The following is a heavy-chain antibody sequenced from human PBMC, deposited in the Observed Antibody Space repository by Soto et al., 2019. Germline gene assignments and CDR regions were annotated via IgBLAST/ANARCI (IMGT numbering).Heavy chain of an antibody. V-gene: IGHV3-30*18. CDR1: GFTFSSYG. CDR2: ISYDGSNK. CDR3: AKELSSSWYRGVFSY. J-gene: IGHJ4*02. D-gene: IGHD6-13*01. Sequence: ESGGGVVQPGRSLRLSCAASGFTFSSYGMHWVRQAPGKGLEWVAVISYDGSNKYYTDSVKGRFTISRDNSKHTLYLQMNSLRAEDTAVYYCAKELSSSWYRGVFSYCGQGTLVTVSS.